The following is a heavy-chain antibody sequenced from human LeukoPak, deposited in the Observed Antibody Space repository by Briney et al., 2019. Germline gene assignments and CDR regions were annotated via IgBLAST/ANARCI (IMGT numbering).Heavy chain of an antibody. CDR3: ARDPVGEPYQY. CDR1: GFTFTKSW. CDR2: ISSSSSYI. Sequence: GGSLRLSCAASGFTFTKSWMNWVRQAPGKGLEWVSSISSSSSYIYYADSVKGRFTISRDNAKNSLYLQMNSLRAEDTAVYYCARDPVGEPYQYWGQGTLVTVSS. D-gene: IGHD4-17*01. V-gene: IGHV3-21*01. J-gene: IGHJ4*02.